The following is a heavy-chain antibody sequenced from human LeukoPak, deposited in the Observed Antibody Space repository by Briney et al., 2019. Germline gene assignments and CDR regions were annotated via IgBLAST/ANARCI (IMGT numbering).Heavy chain of an antibody. V-gene: IGHV3-48*02. CDR3: ARDYIATAAN. Sequence: GGSLRLSCAASGFTFSGYSMNWVRLAPGKGLEWVAYISSSSSTIYYADSVKGRFTISRDNAKNSLYLQINSLRDEDTAVYYCARDYIATAANWGQGTLVIVSS. CDR1: GFTFSGYS. J-gene: IGHJ4*02. D-gene: IGHD6-13*01. CDR2: ISSSSSTI.